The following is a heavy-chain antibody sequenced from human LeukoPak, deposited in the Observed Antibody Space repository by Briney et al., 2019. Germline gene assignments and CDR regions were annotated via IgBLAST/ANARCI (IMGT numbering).Heavy chain of an antibody. Sequence: PSETLSLTCTVSGGSISSYYWSWIRQPPGKGLEWIGYIYTSGSTNYNPSLKSRVTISVDTSKNQFSLKLSSVTAADTAVYYCARGSGSSWYIGYYYYYMDVWGKGTTVTVSS. CDR2: IYTSGST. CDR1: GGSISSYY. J-gene: IGHJ6*03. CDR3: ARGSGSSWYIGYYYYYMDV. V-gene: IGHV4-4*09. D-gene: IGHD6-13*01.